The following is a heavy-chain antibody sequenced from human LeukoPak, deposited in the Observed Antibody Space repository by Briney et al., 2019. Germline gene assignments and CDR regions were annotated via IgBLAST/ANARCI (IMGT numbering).Heavy chain of an antibody. V-gene: IGHV3-48*01. CDR3: ARDSGSHFFDY. D-gene: IGHD5-12*01. J-gene: IGHJ4*02. CDR2: ISSRRSSI. Sequence: PGGSLRLSCAASGFTFSSYSMNWVRQAPGKGLEWVSYISSRRSSIYYADSVKGRFTISRDNAKNSLYLQMNSLRAEDTAVYYCARDSGSHFFDYWGQGTLVPVSS. CDR1: GFTFSSYS.